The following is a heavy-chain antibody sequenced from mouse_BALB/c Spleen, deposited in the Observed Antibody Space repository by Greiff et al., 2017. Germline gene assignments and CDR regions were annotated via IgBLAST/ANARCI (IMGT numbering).Heavy chain of an antibody. D-gene: IGHD2-10*02. V-gene: IGHV1S137*01. CDR1: GYTFTDYA. CDR2: ISTYYGDA. Sequence: QDQLQQSGAELVRPGVSVKISCKGSGYTFTDYAMHWVKQSHAKSLEWIGVISTYYGDASYNQKFKGKATMTVDKSSSTAYMELARLTSEDSAVYYCAREEYSLAYWGQGTLVTVSA. CDR3: AREEYSLAY. J-gene: IGHJ3*01.